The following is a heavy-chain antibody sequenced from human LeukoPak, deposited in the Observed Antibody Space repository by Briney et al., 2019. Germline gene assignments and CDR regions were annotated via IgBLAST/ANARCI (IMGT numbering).Heavy chain of an antibody. CDR2: ISAYNGNT. CDR1: GYTFTSYG. J-gene: IGHJ4*02. V-gene: IGHV1-18*01. D-gene: IGHD3-9*01. CDR3: ARGPPYYDILKD. Sequence: GASVKVSCKASGYTFTSYGINWLRQAPGQGLEWMGWISAYNGNTKYTQKLQGRVTMTTDTSTNTAYMELRSLRSDDTAVYYCARGPPYYDILKDWGQGTLVTVSS.